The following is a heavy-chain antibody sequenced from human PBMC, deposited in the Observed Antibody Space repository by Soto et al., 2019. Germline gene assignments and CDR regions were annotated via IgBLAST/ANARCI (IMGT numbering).Heavy chain of an antibody. V-gene: IGHV3-11*01. CDR3: ARVVNDYVWGSRDGFDI. D-gene: IGHD3-16*01. J-gene: IGHJ3*02. Sequence: QVQLVESGGGLVKPGGSLRLSCAASGFTFSDYYMSWIRQAPGKGLEWISYISTSRNVIYYAYSVKSRFTISRHNAKNSLYVQMNSLRAEDTAVYYCARVVNDYVWGSRDGFDIWGQGTMFTVSS. CDR1: GFTFSDYY. CDR2: ISTSRNVI.